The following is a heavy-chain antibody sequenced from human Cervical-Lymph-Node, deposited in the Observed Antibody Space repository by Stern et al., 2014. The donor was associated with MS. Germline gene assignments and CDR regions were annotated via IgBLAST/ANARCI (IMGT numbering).Heavy chain of an antibody. J-gene: IGHJ4*02. D-gene: IGHD3-22*01. Sequence: EVQLVESGAAVKKSGESLKISCGASGYTFTAYWIGWVGQMPGKGLEWMGTIYPGDSDSRYSPSFQGRVTISADKSITTAYLQWSSLKASDSAIYYCARTYDSSGYGLDYWGQGTVVTVSS. CDR2: IYPGDSDS. CDR1: GYTFTAYW. CDR3: ARTYDSSGYGLDY. V-gene: IGHV5-51*03.